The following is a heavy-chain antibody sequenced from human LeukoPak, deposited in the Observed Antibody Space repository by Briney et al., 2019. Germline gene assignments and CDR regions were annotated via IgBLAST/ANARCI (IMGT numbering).Heavy chain of an antibody. V-gene: IGHV4-34*01. J-gene: IGHJ6*03. CDR1: GASFSGYY. D-gene: IGHD3-10*01. CDR3: ARDRYYYGSGSYPYMDV. CDR2: INHSGST. Sequence: PSETLSLTCAVYGASFSGYYWSWIRQPPGKGLEWIGEINHSGSTNYNPSLKSRVTISVDTSKSQFSLKLSSVTAADTAVYYCARDRYYYGSGSYPYMDVWGKGTTVTTSS.